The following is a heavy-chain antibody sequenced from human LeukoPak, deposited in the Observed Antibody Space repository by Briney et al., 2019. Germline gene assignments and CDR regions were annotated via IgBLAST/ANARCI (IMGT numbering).Heavy chain of an antibody. Sequence: PGGSLRLSCAASGFTFSSYAMSWVRQAPGKGLEGGSANSGSGASTYYEDSVKGRFTISRDNSKNTLYLQMNRLRAEDTAVYYCAKPCRSGLSPFDAFDIWGQGTMVTVSS. D-gene: IGHD6-19*01. V-gene: IGHV3-23*01. CDR3: AKPCRSGLSPFDAFDI. CDR2: NSGSGAST. CDR1: GFTFSSYA. J-gene: IGHJ3*02.